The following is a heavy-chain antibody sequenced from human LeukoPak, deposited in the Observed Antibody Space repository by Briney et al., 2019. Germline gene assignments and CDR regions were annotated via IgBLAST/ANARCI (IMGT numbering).Heavy chain of an antibody. CDR2: ISAYNGNT. V-gene: IGHV1-18*01. Sequence: GASVKVSCKASGYTFTSYGISWVRQAPGQGLEWMGWISAYNGNTNYAQKLQGGVTMTTDTSTSTAYMELRSLRSDDTAVYYCARDRHPLQDIVVVPAALWGRGTLVTVSS. CDR1: GYTFTSYG. CDR3: ARDRHPLQDIVVVPAAL. D-gene: IGHD2-2*01. J-gene: IGHJ4*02.